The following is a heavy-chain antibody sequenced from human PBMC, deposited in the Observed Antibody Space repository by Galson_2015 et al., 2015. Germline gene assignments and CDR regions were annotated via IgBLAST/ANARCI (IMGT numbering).Heavy chain of an antibody. CDR2: INGDGSST. CDR3: ARVQVATISGGLEY. J-gene: IGHJ4*02. D-gene: IGHD5-12*01. Sequence: SLRLSCAASGFTVSSNYTSWVRQAPGKGLVWVSRINGDGSSTSYADSVKGRFTISRDNAKNTLYLQMNSLRAEDTAVYYCARVQVATISGGLEYWGQGTLVTVSS. V-gene: IGHV3-74*01. CDR1: GFTVSSNY.